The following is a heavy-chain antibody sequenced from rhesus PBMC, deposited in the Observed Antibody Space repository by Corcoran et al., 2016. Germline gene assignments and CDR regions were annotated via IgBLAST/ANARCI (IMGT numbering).Heavy chain of an antibody. D-gene: IGHD3-9*01. Sequence: QVQLQESGPGLVKPSETLSLTCAVSGGSISSNYWSWIRQPPGKGLEWIGYISGSSGSTYYNPSLKGRVTISTDTSKNQCSLKLSSVTAADTAVYYWARDHYEDDYGYYYTLDYWGQGVLVTVSS. CDR2: ISGSSGST. CDR1: GGSISSNY. V-gene: IGHV4-165*01. J-gene: IGHJ4*01. CDR3: ARDHYEDDYGYYYTLDY.